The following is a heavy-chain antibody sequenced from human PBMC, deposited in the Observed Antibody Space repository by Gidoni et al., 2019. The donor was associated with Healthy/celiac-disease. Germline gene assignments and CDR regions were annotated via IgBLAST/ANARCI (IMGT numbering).Heavy chain of an antibody. D-gene: IGHD4-4*01. CDR3: ARGDYTYDY. Sequence: EVQLVESGGGLVQPGGSLRLSCAASGFTFSSYAMHWVRQATGKGLEYVSAISSNGVSTYYANSVKGRFTISRDNSKNTLYLQMGSLRAEDMAVYYCARGDYTYDYWGQGTLVTVSS. CDR1: GFTFSSYA. V-gene: IGHV3-64*01. J-gene: IGHJ4*02. CDR2: ISSNGVST.